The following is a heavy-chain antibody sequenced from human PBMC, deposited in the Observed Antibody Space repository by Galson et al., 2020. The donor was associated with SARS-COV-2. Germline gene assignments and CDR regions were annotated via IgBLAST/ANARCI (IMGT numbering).Heavy chain of an antibody. V-gene: IGHV3-33*01. Sequence: GGSLRLSCAASGLTFSDHAMHWVRQAPGKGLEWVAQIFFDGSEKYYGDSVRGRFTISRDSSKNTVYLQMNNLRVDDTAVYYCARDGQSSRCWAFDYWGQGTLLTVSS. D-gene: IGHD2-21*01. CDR2: IFFDGSEK. CDR3: ARDGQSSRCWAFDY. J-gene: IGHJ4*02. CDR1: GLTFSDHA.